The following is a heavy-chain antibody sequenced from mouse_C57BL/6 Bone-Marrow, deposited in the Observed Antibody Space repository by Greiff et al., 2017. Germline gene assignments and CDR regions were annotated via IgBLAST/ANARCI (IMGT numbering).Heavy chain of an antibody. CDR1: GYTFTSYW. CDR3: AREDYGSSYDWYFDV. CDR2: IHPNSGST. V-gene: IGHV1-64*01. D-gene: IGHD1-1*01. J-gene: IGHJ1*03. Sequence: VQLQQPGAELVKPGASVKLSYKASGYTFTSYWMHWVKQRPGQGLEWIGMIHPNSGSTNYNEKFKSKATLTVDKSSSTAYMQLSSLTSEDSAVYYCAREDYGSSYDWYFDVWGTGTTVTVSS.